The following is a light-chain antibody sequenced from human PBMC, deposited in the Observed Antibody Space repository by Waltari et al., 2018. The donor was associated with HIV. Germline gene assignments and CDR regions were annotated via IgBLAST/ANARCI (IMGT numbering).Light chain of an antibody. J-gene: IGKJ1*01. CDR1: QSSSSW. CDR3: QQYNSYSRT. Sequence: DIQMTQSPSTLSASVGDRVTITCRASQSSSSWLAWYQQKPGKAPKLLIYKASSLESGVQSRFSVSGSGTEFTLTISSLQPDDFATYYCQQYNSYSRTFGQGTKVEIQ. CDR2: KAS. V-gene: IGKV1-5*03.